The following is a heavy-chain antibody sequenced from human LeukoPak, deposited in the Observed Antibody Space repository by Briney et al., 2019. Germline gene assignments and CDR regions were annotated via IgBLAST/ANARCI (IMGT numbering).Heavy chain of an antibody. V-gene: IGHV3-33*01. Sequence: QPGRSLRLSCAASGFRFSSYGMHWVRQAPGKGLEWVAVIWYDGTNKYYADSVKGRFTISRDNSKNTLYLQMNSLRAEDTAVYYCARDQRGFSYSKYYFDYWGQGTLVTVSS. CDR1: GFRFSSYG. J-gene: IGHJ4*02. CDR3: ARDQRGFSYSKYYFDY. D-gene: IGHD5-18*01. CDR2: IWYDGTNK.